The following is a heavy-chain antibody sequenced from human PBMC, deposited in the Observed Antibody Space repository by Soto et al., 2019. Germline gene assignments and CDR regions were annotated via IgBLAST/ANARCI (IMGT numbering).Heavy chain of an antibody. V-gene: IGHV4-34*01. D-gene: IGHD3-10*01. Sequence: QVQLQQWGAGLLKPSETLSLTCAVYGGSFSGYYWSWIRQPPGKGLEWIGEINHSGSTNYNPSLKSRVTISVDTSKNQFSLKLSSVTAADTAVYYCARGRSVSLNFFDYWGQGTLVTVSS. CDR1: GGSFSGYY. CDR3: ARGRSVSLNFFDY. CDR2: INHSGST. J-gene: IGHJ4*02.